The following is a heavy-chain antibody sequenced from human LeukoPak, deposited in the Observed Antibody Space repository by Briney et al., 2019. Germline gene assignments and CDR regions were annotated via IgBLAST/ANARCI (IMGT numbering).Heavy chain of an antibody. CDR2: IKTKSEGGTI. J-gene: IGHJ4*02. CDR3: STDQGGDILTGC. V-gene: IGHV3-15*07. D-gene: IGHD3-9*01. CDR1: GFTFTNAW. Sequence: PGGSLRLSCAASGFTFTNAWMHWVRQAPGKGLEWVGRIKTKSEGGTIDYAASVRGRFTISRDDSENTLYLQMNSLKTEDTALYYCSTDQGGDILTGCWGQGTLVTVSS.